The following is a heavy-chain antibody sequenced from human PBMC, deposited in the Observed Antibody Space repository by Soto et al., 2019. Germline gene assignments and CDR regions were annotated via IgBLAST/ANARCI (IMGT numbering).Heavy chain of an antibody. CDR2: IYPGDSDT. V-gene: IGHV5-51*01. D-gene: IGHD1-1*01. CDR1: GYSFTSYW. J-gene: IGHJ3*02. Sequence: PGESLKISCKGSGYSFTSYWIGWVRQMPGKGLEWMGIIYPGDSDTGYSPSFQGQVTISADKSISTAYLQWSSLKASDTAMYYCARVGAINQGTPDDAFDIWGQGTMVTVSS. CDR3: ARVGAINQGTPDDAFDI.